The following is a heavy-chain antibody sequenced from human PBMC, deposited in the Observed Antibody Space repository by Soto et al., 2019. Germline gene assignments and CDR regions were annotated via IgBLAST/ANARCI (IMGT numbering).Heavy chain of an antibody. CDR1: GYTFTSYG. CDR3: VRRHVAATGIDWFDP. V-gene: IGHV1-3*01. J-gene: IGHJ5*02. D-gene: IGHD6-13*01. CDR2: INAANGDT. Sequence: GAVQVSCKASGYTFTSYGIHWVRQAPGQRLEWMGWINAANGDTKYSPKFQGRVTITRDTSASTAYMELSSLRSEDTAVYYCVRRHVAATGIDWFDPWGQGTLGTVSS.